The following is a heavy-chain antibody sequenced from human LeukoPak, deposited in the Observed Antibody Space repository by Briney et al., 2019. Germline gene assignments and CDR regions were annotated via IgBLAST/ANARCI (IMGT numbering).Heavy chain of an antibody. CDR1: GFIFSSYS. V-gene: IGHV3-21*01. Sequence: PGGSLRLSSAASGFIFSSYSMNWVRQAPGKGLEWVSSISSSSSYIYYAGSVKGRFTISRDNAKNSLYLQMNSLRAEDTAVYYCAREDYGSRSGDYWGQGTLVTVSS. D-gene: IGHD3-10*01. CDR3: AREDYGSRSGDY. CDR2: ISSSSSYI. J-gene: IGHJ4*02.